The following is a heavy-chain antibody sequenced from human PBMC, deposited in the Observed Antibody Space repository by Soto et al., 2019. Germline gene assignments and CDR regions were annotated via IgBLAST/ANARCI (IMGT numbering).Heavy chain of an antibody. Sequence: EVQLAESGGGLAQPGGSLRLSCAVSGFTLSGYAMDWVRQAPGKGLEYVSGISSNGVGTYYANSVQGRFTISRDNSKNAVYLQMGSLRPEGMAVYYCARRARPDFYYMDVWGKGTTVTVSS. CDR3: ARRARPDFYYMDV. V-gene: IGHV3-64*01. CDR2: ISSNGVGT. CDR1: GFTLSGYA. J-gene: IGHJ6*03. D-gene: IGHD6-6*01.